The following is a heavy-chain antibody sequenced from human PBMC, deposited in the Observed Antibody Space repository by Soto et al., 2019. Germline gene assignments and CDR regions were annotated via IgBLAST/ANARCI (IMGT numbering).Heavy chain of an antibody. Sequence: GASVKVSCTASGGTFSIYTISWVRQAPGQGLEWMGRIIPILGIANYAQKFQGRVTITADKSTSTAYMELSSLRSEDTAVYYSARDGHYDYVWGSIRPTWFDPWGQGTLVTVSS. J-gene: IGHJ5*02. D-gene: IGHD3-16*01. CDR3: ARDGHYDYVWGSIRPTWFDP. CDR1: GGTFSIYT. V-gene: IGHV1-69*04. CDR2: IIPILGIA.